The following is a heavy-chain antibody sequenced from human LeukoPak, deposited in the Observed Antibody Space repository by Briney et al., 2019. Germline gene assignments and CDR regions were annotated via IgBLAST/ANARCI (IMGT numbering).Heavy chain of an antibody. CDR3: ARVGQVVSVDY. CDR1: GYTFTTYD. D-gene: IGHD6-6*01. Sequence: ASVKVSCKASGYTFTTYDINWVRQAPGQGLEWMGWMNPNSGNTGYAQKFQGRVTMTRSTSISTAYMELSSLTSEDTAVYYCARVGQVVSVDYWGQGTLVTVSS. V-gene: IGHV1-8*01. J-gene: IGHJ4*02. CDR2: MNPNSGNT.